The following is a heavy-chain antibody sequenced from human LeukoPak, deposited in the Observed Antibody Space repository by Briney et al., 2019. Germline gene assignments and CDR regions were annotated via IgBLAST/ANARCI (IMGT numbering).Heavy chain of an antibody. CDR2: INHSGST. CDR1: GGSFSGYY. Sequence: SETLSPTCAVYGGSFSGYYWSWIRQPPGKGLEWIGEINHSGSTNYNPSLKSRVTISVDTSKNQFSLKLSSVTAADTAVYYCARGIAAAGKNFDYWGQGTLVTVSS. J-gene: IGHJ4*02. CDR3: ARGIAAAGKNFDY. V-gene: IGHV4-34*01. D-gene: IGHD6-13*01.